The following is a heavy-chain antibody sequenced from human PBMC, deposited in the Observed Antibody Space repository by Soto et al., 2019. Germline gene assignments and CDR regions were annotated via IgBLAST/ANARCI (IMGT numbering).Heavy chain of an antibody. Sequence: SVKVSCKASGYSFSGYYIHWVRQAPGQGLEGMGWINPNSGETDYAQKFLGRVTMTSDTSISTAFMALRSLRSDDTAVYYCARYCTFLEWYCYGMDVWGQGTTVTVSS. D-gene: IGHD3-3*01. CDR3: ARYCTFLEWYCYGMDV. CDR2: INPNSGET. CDR1: GYSFSGYY. J-gene: IGHJ6*02. V-gene: IGHV1-2*02.